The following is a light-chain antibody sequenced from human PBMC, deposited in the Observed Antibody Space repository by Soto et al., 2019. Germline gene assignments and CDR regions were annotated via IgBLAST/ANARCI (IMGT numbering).Light chain of an antibody. V-gene: IGLV1-36*01. Sequence: QSVLTQPPSVSEAPRQRVTISCSGSSSNIGNNAGNWYQYLPGKAPKLLIYYDDLLPSGVSDRFSGSKSGTSASLAISGLQSEDEADYYGAAWDDSLNGWVFGGGTQLTVL. CDR1: SSNIGNNA. CDR2: YDD. CDR3: AAWDDSLNGWV. J-gene: IGLJ3*02.